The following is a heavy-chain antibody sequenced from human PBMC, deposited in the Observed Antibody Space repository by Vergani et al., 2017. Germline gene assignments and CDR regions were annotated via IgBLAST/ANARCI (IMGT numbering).Heavy chain of an antibody. CDR1: GGSVSSGSYY. J-gene: IGHJ5*02. CDR2: IYYSGST. D-gene: IGHD2-2*01. Sequence: QVQLQESGPGLVKPSETLSLTCTVSGGSVSSGSYYWSWIRQPPGKGLEWIGYIYYSGSTNYNPSLKSRVTISVDTSKNQFSLKLSSVTAADTAVYYCAKVVVVPPVNWFDPWGQGTLVTVSS. V-gene: IGHV4-61*01. CDR3: AKVVVVPPVNWFDP.